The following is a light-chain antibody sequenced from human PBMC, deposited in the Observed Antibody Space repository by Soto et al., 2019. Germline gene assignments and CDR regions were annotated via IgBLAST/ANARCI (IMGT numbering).Light chain of an antibody. V-gene: IGKV3-11*01. Sequence: EIVLTQSPATLSLSPGERATLSCRASQSVSNFLDWYQQKPGQAPRLLIYEASNRATGIPARFSGSGSGTDFTLTISSLQSEDFEVYYCQQYNNWPITFGQGTRLEI. CDR3: QQYNNWPIT. J-gene: IGKJ5*01. CDR1: QSVSNF. CDR2: EAS.